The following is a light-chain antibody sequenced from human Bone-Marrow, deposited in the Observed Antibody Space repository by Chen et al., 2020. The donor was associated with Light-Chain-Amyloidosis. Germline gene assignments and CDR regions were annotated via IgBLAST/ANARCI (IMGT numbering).Light chain of an antibody. V-gene: IGLV3-21*02. CDR2: DDS. CDR3: QVWDRSSDRPV. J-gene: IGLJ3*02. CDR1: NIGSTS. Sequence: SSVLTPPSSVSVATVHTTTIACGGNNIGSTSVHWYQQTPGQAPLLVVYDDSDRPSGIPERLSGSNSGNTATLTISRVEAGDEADYYCQVWDRSSDRPVFGGGTKLTVL.